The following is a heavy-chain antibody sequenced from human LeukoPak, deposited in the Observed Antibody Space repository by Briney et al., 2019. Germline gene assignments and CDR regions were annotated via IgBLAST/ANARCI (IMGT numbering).Heavy chain of an antibody. V-gene: IGHV4-61*02. CDR2: IYTSGST. CDR1: GGSISSGSYY. Sequence: SETLSLTCTVSGGSISSGSYYWRWIRQPAGKGLEWIGRIYTSGSTNYNPSLKSRVTISVDTSKNQFSLKLSSVTAADTAVYYCARAAYYYMDVWGKGTTVTVSS. J-gene: IGHJ6*03. CDR3: ARAAYYYMDV.